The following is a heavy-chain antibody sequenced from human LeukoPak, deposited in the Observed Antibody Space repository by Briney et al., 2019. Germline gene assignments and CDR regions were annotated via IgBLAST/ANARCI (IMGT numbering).Heavy chain of an antibody. V-gene: IGHV3-7*03. CDR2: IKQDGSEK. CDR3: AKDKMYGSGSYYLDY. J-gene: IGHJ4*02. CDR1: GFTFTNNW. Sequence: PGGSLRLSCTVSGFTFTNNWMSWVRQAPGRGLEWVANIKQDGSEKYYVDSVKGRFTISRDNSKNSLYLQMNSLRAEDTALYYCAKDKMYGSGSYYLDYWGQGTLVTVSS. D-gene: IGHD3-10*01.